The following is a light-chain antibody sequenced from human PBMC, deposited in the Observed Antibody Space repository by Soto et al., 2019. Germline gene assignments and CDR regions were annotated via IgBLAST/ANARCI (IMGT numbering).Light chain of an antibody. J-gene: IGKJ4*01. Sequence: EIVLTQSRGTLSLSPGERATRSCRASQRFSGSYLAWYQQKPGQAPRLLIYGASSRATGIPDRFSGSGSGTDFTLTISSLQAEDFATYYCQQTRSYPSTFGGGTKVDIK. CDR3: QQTRSYPST. CDR1: QRFSGSY. CDR2: GAS. V-gene: IGKV3-20*01.